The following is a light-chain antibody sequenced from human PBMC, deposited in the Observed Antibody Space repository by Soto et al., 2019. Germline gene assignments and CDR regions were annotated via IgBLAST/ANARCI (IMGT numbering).Light chain of an antibody. Sequence: DIQMTQSPSSLSASVADRVTITCQATQDISNYLNWYQQKPGKAPKLLIYDASNLETGVPSRFSGSGSGTDFTFTINSLQPEDIATYYCQHYKSLPLTFGGGTKVEIK. CDR2: DAS. CDR1: QDISNY. J-gene: IGKJ4*01. V-gene: IGKV1-33*01. CDR3: QHYKSLPLT.